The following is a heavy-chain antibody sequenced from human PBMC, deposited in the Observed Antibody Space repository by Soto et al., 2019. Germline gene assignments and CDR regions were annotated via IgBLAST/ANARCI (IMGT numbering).Heavy chain of an antibody. CDR3: ARSADYYYYYGMDV. V-gene: IGHV1-58*01. CDR1: GFTFISSA. J-gene: IGHJ6*02. Sequence: SVKVSCKASGFTFISSAVQWVRQARGERLEWIGWIVVGSGNTNYAQKFQERVTITRDMSTSTAYMELSSLRSEDTAVYYCARSADYYYYYGMDVWGQGTTVTVSS. CDR2: IVVGSGNT. D-gene: IGHD6-13*01.